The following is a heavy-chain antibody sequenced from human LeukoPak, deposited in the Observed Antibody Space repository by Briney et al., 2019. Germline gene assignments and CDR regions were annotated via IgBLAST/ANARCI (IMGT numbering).Heavy chain of an antibody. CDR3: ARHPRWYFDY. CDR1: GYSISSGYY. D-gene: IGHD2-15*01. V-gene: IGHV4-38-2*01. J-gene: IGHJ4*02. Sequence: SETLSLTCAVSGYSISSGYYWGWIRQPPGKGLEWIGSNYHSGSTYYNPSLKSRVTISVDTSKNQFSLKLSSVTAADTAVYYCARHPRWYFDYWGQGTLVTVPS. CDR2: NYHSGST.